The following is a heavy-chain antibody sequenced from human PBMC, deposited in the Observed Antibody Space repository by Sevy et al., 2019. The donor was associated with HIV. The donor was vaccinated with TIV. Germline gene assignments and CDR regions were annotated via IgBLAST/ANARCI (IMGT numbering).Heavy chain of an antibody. D-gene: IGHD4-17*01. CDR3: AKEGDYGKYYYYGIDV. CDR2: IRYDGSNK. CDR1: GFTFSSYG. V-gene: IGHV3-30*02. J-gene: IGHJ6*02. Sequence: GGSLRLSCAASGFTFSSYGMHWVRQAPGKGLEWVAFIRYDGSNKYYADSVKGRFTISRDNSKNTLYLQMNSLRAEDTAVYYCAKEGDYGKYYYYGIDVWGQGTTVTVSS.